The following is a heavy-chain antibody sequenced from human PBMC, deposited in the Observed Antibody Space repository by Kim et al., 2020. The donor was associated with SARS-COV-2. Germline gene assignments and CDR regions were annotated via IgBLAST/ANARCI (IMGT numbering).Heavy chain of an antibody. CDR1: GFTFSSYE. J-gene: IGHJ5*02. V-gene: IGHV3-48*03. CDR3: ARDLGGHDYSNYWFDP. CDR2: ISSSGSTI. D-gene: IGHD4-4*01. Sequence: GGSLRLSCAASGFTFSSYEMNWVRQAPGKGLEWVSYISSSGSTIYYADSVKGRFTISRDNAKNSLYLQMNSLRAEDTAVYYCARDLGGHDYSNYWFDPWGQGTLVTVSS.